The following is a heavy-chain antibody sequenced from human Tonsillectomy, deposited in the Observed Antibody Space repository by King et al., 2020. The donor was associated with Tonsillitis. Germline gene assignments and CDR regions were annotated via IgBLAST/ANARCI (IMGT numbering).Heavy chain of an antibody. CDR2: ISGSNSYI. CDR1: GFTFSSYS. CDR3: ARVGLRGIYCVDY. Sequence: VQLVESGGGLVKPGGSLRLSCAASGFTFSSYSMNWVRQAPGKGLEWVSSISGSNSYIFYADSVKGRFTISRDNAKNSLSLQMKSLRAEDTAVYYCARVGLRGIYCVDYWGQGTLVTVSS. J-gene: IGHJ4*02. D-gene: IGHD1-26*01. V-gene: IGHV3-21*01.